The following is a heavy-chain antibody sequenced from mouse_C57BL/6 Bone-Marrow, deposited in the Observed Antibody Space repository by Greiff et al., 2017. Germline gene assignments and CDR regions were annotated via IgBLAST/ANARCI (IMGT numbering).Heavy chain of an antibody. J-gene: IGHJ2*01. Sequence: DVMLVESEGCLVQPGCSLKLSCTASGFTFSDYYMAWVRQVPEKGLEWVANINYDGSSTYYLDSLKSRFIISRDNAKNILYLQMSSLKSEDTSTYCCARHPYYGSCYYDHWCEGTPPTVSS. CDR3: ARHPYYGSCYYDH. CDR2: INYDGSST. D-gene: IGHD1-1*01. CDR1: GFTFSDYY. V-gene: IGHV5-16*01.